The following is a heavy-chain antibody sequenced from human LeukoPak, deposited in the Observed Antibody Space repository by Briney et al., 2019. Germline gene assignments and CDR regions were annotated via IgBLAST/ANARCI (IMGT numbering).Heavy chain of an antibody. CDR1: GYSISSGYY. Sequence: SETLSLTCAVSGYSISSGYYWGWIRPPPGKGLEWIGSIYHSGSTHYNPSLKSRDTISVDSSKNQFSLKLTSVTAADTAVYYCARVAAVAVKYYFDYCGQGTLVIVSS. CDR2: IYHSGST. D-gene: IGHD6-19*01. J-gene: IGHJ4*02. V-gene: IGHV4-38-2*01. CDR3: ARVAAVAVKYYFDY.